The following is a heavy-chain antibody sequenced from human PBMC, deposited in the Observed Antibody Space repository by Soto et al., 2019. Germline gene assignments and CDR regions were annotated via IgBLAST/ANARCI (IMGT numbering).Heavy chain of an antibody. CDR3: ARGGRGYYSTLSGYYGMDV. J-gene: IGHJ6*02. Sequence: GASVKVSCKASGYTFTSCYMHWVRQAPGQGLEWMGIINPSGGSTTYAQKIQGRVTMTRDTSTSTVYMELSSLRSEDTAVYYCARGGRGYYSTLSGYYGMDVWGQGTTVTVSS. CDR2: INPSGGST. D-gene: IGHD4-4*01. V-gene: IGHV1-46*01. CDR1: GYTFTSCY.